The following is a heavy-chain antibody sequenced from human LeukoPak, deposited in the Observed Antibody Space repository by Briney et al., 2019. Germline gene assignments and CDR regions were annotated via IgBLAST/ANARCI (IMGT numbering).Heavy chain of an antibody. CDR1: RGTFSSYA. CDR3: ARGTYYDFWSGPGDYYFDY. Sequence: GASVKVSCKASRGTFSSYAISWVRQAPGQGLEWMGRIIPILGIANYAQKFQGRVTITADKSTSTAYMELSSLRSEDTAVYYCARGTYYDFWSGPGDYYFDYWGQGTLATVSS. J-gene: IGHJ4*02. V-gene: IGHV1-69*04. D-gene: IGHD3-3*01. CDR2: IIPILGIA.